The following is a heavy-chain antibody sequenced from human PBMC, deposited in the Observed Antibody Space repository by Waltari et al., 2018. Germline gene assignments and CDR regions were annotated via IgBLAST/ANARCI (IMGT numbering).Heavy chain of an antibody. Sequence: QVQLQQWGAGLLKPSETLSLTCAVYGGSFRGYYWSWTRQPPGKGLEWIGEINHSGSTNYNPSLKSRVTISVDTSKNQFSLKLSSVTAADTAVYYCARIAVAGTRGDYWGQGTLVTVSS. J-gene: IGHJ4*02. CDR2: INHSGST. CDR1: GGSFRGYY. CDR3: ARIAVAGTRGDY. V-gene: IGHV4-34*01. D-gene: IGHD6-19*01.